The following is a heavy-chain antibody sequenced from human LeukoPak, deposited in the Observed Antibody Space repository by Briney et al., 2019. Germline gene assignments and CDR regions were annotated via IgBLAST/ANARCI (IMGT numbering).Heavy chain of an antibody. J-gene: IGHJ4*02. CDR2: ISAYNGNT. CDR3: ARDNPRTDYDSSGYTPLVD. V-gene: IGHV1-18*01. Sequence: ASVKVSCKASGYTFTSYGISWVRQAPGQGLEWMGWISAYNGNTNYAQKLQGRVTMTTDTSTSTAYMELSSLRSEDTAVYYCARDNPRTDYDSSGYTPLVDWGQGTLVTVSS. CDR1: GYTFTSYG. D-gene: IGHD3-22*01.